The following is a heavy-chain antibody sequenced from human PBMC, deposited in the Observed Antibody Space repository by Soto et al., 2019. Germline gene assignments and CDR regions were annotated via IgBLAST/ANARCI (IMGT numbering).Heavy chain of an antibody. V-gene: IGHV1-2*04. CDR3: ARPTRAYCSGGSCYSRYYDSSGYYHY. J-gene: IGHJ4*02. D-gene: IGHD2-15*01. Sequence: ASVKVSCKASGYTFTGYYMHWVRQAPGQGLEWMGWINPNSGGTNYAQKFQGWVTMTRDTSISTAYMELSRLRSDDTAVYYCARPTRAYCSGGSCYSRYYDSSGYYHYWGQG. CDR1: GYTFTGYY. CDR2: INPNSGGT.